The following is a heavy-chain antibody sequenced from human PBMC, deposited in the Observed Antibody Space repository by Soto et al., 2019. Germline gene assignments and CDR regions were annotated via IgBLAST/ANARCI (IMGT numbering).Heavy chain of an antibody. CDR1: GGSIHNYY. D-gene: IGHD3-16*01. CDR3: ARGGMSSFDY. Sequence: QVQLQESGPGLVKPSETLSLTCIASGGSIHNYYWSWIRQPPGKGLEWIGYIYYSGHTNYNPSLKSRVTISVESSKNQFSLKLTSVTAADTAVFYCARGGMSSFDYWGQGSLVTVSS. J-gene: IGHJ4*02. CDR2: IYYSGHT. V-gene: IGHV4-59*08.